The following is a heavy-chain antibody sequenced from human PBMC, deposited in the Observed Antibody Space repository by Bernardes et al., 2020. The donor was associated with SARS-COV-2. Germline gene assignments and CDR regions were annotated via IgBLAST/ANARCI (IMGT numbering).Heavy chain of an antibody. J-gene: IGHJ6*02. CDR2: ILYDGSNK. D-gene: IGHD5-18*01. CDR3: ARDTRGYNYGQYNYGMDV. CDR1: GFSFSTYG. V-gene: IGHV3-30*03. Sequence: GGSLRLSCAASGFSFSTYGIHWVRQGPGKGLEWVALILYDGSNKYYADSVRGRFTISRDNSKNTLYLQMNSLRGEDTAVYYCARDTRGYNYGQYNYGMDVWGQGTTVTVSS.